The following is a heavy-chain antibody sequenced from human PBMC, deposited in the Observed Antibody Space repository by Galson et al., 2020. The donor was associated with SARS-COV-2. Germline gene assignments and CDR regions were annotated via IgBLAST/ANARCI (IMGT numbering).Heavy chain of an antibody. CDR3: AKTPPGGTVFGVFMISVFFQH. Sequence: GGSLRLSCAASGFTFSSYAMSWVRQAPGKGLEWVSTISGSGGSTYYADSVKGRFTISRDNSKNTLYLQINSLRAEDTAVDYCAKTPPGGTVFGVFMISVFFQHWGQGTLVTVSS. J-gene: IGHJ1*01. V-gene: IGHV3-23*01. D-gene: IGHD3-3*01. CDR2: ISGSGGST. CDR1: GFTFSSYA.